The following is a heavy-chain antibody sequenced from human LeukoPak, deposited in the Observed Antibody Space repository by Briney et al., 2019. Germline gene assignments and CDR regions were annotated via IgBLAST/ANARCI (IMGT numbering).Heavy chain of an antibody. CDR2: ISYDGSNK. V-gene: IGHV3-30*18. J-gene: IGHJ4*02. Sequence: GRSLRLSCAASGFTFSSYGMHWVRQAPGKGLEWVAVISYDGSNKYYADSVKGRFTISRDNSKNTLYLQMNGLRAEDTAVYYCAKVRSDYWGQGTLVTVSS. CDR3: AKVRSDY. CDR1: GFTFSSYG.